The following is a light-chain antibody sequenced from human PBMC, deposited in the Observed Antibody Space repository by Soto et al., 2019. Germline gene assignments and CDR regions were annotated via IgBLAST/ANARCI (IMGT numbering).Light chain of an antibody. CDR1: PGIANF. CDR3: QQLNSFPIP. Sequence: IQLTQSPSSLSASVGDRVTISCRASPGIANFLAWYPQKPGKAPKLLIYGSSTLQIGISSRLSASGSGTDFTLTISSLQPEYFATYYCQQLNSFPIPFGPGTKVDIK. J-gene: IGKJ3*01. CDR2: GSS. V-gene: IGKV1-9*01.